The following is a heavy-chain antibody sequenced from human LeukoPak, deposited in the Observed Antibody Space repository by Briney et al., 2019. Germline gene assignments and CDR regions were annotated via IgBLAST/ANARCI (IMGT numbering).Heavy chain of an antibody. CDR3: AKAGGRNDFWSGYN. CDR2: ISGSGGST. J-gene: IGHJ4*02. CDR1: GFTFSSYA. D-gene: IGHD3-3*01. Sequence: PGRSLRLSCAASGFTFSSYAMHWIRQAPGKGLEWVSAISGSGGSTYYADSVKGRFTISRDNSKNTLYLQMNSLRAEDTAVYYCAKAGGRNDFWSGYNWGQGTLVTVSS. V-gene: IGHV3-23*01.